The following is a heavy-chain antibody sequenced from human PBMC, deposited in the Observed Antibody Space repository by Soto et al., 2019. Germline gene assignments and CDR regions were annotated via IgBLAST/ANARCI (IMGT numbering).Heavy chain of an antibody. CDR3: ARASPVVTDV. CDR1: GGSISSGDYY. D-gene: IGHD5-18*01. CDR2: IYYSGST. J-gene: IGHJ6*02. V-gene: IGHV4-30-4*01. Sequence: QVQLQESGPGLVKPSQTLSLTCTVSGGSISSGDYYWSWIRQPPGKGLEWIGYIYYSGSTYYNPSVXSXVXIXVDTSKNQFSLKLSSVTAADTAVYYCARASPVVTDVWGQGTTVPVSS.